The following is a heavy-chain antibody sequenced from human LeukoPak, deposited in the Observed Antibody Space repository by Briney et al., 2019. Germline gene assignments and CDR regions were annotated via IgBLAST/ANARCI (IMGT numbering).Heavy chain of an antibody. V-gene: IGHV4-38-2*01. D-gene: IGHD2-2*01. Sequence: SETLSLTCAVSGYSISSGYYWGWSRQPPGKGLEWIGNIYHSGSTYYNPSVKSRVTISVDTSKNQFSLKLSSVTAADTAVYYCASHIVVVPAARHDAFDIWGQGTMVTVSS. CDR2: IYHSGST. CDR1: GYSISSGYY. J-gene: IGHJ3*02. CDR3: ASHIVVVPAARHDAFDI.